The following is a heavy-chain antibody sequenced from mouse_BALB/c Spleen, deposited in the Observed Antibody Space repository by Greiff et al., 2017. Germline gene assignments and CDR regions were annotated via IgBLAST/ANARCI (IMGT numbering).Heavy chain of an antibody. CDR3: ARNRDGSSWFAY. D-gene: IGHD1-1*01. CDR2: IWSGGST. Sequence: VKLMESGPGLVQPSQSLSITCTVSGFSLTSYGVHWVRQSPGKGLEWLGVIWSGGSTDENAAFISRLSISNDNSKSQVFFKMNSLQADDTARYYCARNRDGSSWFAYWGQGTLVTVSA. J-gene: IGHJ3*01. CDR1: GFSLTSYG. V-gene: IGHV2-4-1*01.